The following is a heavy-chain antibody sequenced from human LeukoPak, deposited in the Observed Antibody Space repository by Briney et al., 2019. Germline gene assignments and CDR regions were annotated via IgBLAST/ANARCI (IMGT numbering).Heavy chain of an antibody. CDR1: GYTFTSYG. CDR3: AWGTTVTTGDY. D-gene: IGHD4-17*01. V-gene: IGHV1-18*01. Sequence: ASVKVSCKASGYTFTSYGITWVRQAPGQGLEWMGWISAYNGNRNYAQKIQGRVTLTTDTSASTAYMELSSLRSEDTAVYYCAWGTTVTTGDYWGQGTLVTVSS. CDR2: ISAYNGNR. J-gene: IGHJ4*02.